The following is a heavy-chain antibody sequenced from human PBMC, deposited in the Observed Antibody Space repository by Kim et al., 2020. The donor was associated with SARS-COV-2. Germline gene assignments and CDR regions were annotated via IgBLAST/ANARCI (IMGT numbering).Heavy chain of an antibody. J-gene: IGHJ5*02. CDR1: GYTFTSYA. V-gene: IGHV1-3*01. D-gene: IGHD3-22*01. Sequence: ASVKVSCKASGYTFTSYAMHWVRQAPGQRLEWMGWINAGNGNTKYSQKFQGRVTITRDTSASTAYMELSSLRSEDTAVYYCARDFHYYDSSGYSARFDPWGQGTLVTVSS. CDR2: INAGNGNT. CDR3: ARDFHYYDSSGYSARFDP.